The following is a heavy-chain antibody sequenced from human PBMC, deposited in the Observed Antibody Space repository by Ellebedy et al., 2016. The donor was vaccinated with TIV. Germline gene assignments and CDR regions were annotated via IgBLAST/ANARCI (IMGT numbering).Heavy chain of an antibody. CDR3: ARGRHIVVVPAPGGYYYYGMDV. D-gene: IGHD2-2*01. Sequence: SETLSLXCAVYGGSFSGYYWSWIRQPPGKGLEWIGEINHSGSTNYNPSLKSRVTISVDTSKNQFSLKLSSVTAADTAVYYCARGRHIVVVPAPGGYYYYGMDVWGQGTTVTVSS. J-gene: IGHJ6*02. V-gene: IGHV4-34*01. CDR2: INHSGST. CDR1: GGSFSGYY.